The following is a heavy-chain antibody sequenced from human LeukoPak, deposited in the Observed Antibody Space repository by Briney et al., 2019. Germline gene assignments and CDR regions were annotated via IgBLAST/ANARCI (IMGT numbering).Heavy chain of an antibody. CDR2: IWYDGSNK. Sequence: GGSLRLSCAASGFSFRSFAMHWVRQAPGKGLEWVSVIWYDGSNKYYADSVRGRFTISRDNSENTLYLQMNSLRAEDTVVYFCARLFTYFFDSTGHNPPDYWGQGTLVTVSS. CDR1: GFSFRSFA. D-gene: IGHD3-22*01. J-gene: IGHJ4*02. CDR3: ARLFTYFFDSTGHNPPDY. V-gene: IGHV3-33*01.